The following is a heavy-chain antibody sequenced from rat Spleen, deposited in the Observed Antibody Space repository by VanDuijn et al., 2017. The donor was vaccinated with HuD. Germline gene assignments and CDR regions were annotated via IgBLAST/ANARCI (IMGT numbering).Heavy chain of an antibody. CDR1: GFTFSSYW. CDR3: TTWDYWHNRFDY. D-gene: IGHD1-6*01. CDR2: ISPSGGTT. V-gene: IGHV5-19*01. J-gene: IGHJ2*01. Sequence: EVQLVETGGGLVHPGESLKLSCVASGFTFSSYWMFWIRQAPTKYLEWVASISPSGGTTYYRDSVKGRFTISRDNAKSTLYLQMDSLKSEDTATYYCTTWDYWHNRFDYWGQGVMVTVSS.